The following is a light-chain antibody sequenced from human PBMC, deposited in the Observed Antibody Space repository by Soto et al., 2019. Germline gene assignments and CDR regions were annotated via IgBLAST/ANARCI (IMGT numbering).Light chain of an antibody. CDR1: QSVSSS. Sequence: EIVVTQSPATLSVSPGERVTLSCRASQSVSSSLAWYQQRPGQAPGLLIYDTSTRARGIAARFSGSGSGTECTLTISSLQSEDVAVYYCQQYVHWRPGTFGQGTTVEIK. V-gene: IGKV3-15*01. CDR3: QQYVHWRPGT. J-gene: IGKJ1*01. CDR2: DTS.